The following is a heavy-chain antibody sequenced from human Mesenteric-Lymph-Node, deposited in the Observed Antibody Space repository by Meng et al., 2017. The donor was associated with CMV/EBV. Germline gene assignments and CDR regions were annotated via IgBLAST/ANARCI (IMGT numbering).Heavy chain of an antibody. J-gene: IGHJ4*02. CDR3: ARDEAFLWFGGLSD. CDR2: ISYDGSNK. Sequence: GESLKISCAASGFTFSSYAMHWVRQAPGKGLEWVAVISYDGSNKYYADSVKGRFTISRDNSKNTLYLQMNSLRAEDTAVYYCARDEAFLWFGGLSDWGQGTVVTVSS. V-gene: IGHV3-30*04. D-gene: IGHD3-10*01. CDR1: GFTFSSYA.